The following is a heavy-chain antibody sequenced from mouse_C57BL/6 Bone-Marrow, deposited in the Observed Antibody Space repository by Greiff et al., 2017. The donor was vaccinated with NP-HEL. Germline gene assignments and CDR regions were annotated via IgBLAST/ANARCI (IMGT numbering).Heavy chain of an antibody. V-gene: IGHV1-69*01. CDR2: IDPSDSYT. CDR3: ARESGDGYYDYYAMDY. CDR1: GYTFTSYW. D-gene: IGHD2-3*01. J-gene: IGHJ4*01. Sequence: QVQLQQPGAELVMPGASVKLSCKASGYTFTSYWMHWVKQRPGQGLEWIGEIDPSDSYTNYNQKFKGKSTLTVDKSSSTTYMQLSSLRSEDSAVYYCARESGDGYYDYYAMDYWGQGTSVTVSS.